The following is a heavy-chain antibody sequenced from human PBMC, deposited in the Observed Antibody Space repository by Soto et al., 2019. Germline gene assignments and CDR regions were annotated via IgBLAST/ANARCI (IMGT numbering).Heavy chain of an antibody. V-gene: IGHV3-30*18. CDR1: GFTFSSYG. D-gene: IGHD6-19*01. J-gene: IGHJ4*02. Sequence: QVQLVESGGGVVQPGRSLRLSCAASGFTFSSYGMHWVRQAPGKGLEWVAVISYDGSNKYYADSVKGRFTISRDNSKNTLYLQMNSLRAEDTAVYYCAKDSGIAVAGLPDYWGQGTLVTVSS. CDR3: AKDSGIAVAGLPDY. CDR2: ISYDGSNK.